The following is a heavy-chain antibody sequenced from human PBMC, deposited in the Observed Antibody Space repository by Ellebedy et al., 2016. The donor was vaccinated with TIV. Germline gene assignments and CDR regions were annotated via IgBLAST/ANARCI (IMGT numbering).Heavy chain of an antibody. CDR1: GYTFTSYG. CDR2: ISAYNGNT. V-gene: IGHV1-18*01. Sequence: AASVKVSCKASGYTFTSYGISWVRQAPGQGLEWMGWISAYNGNTNYAQKLQGRVTMTTDTSTSTAYMELRSLRYDDTAVYYCARLGRYDYVWGTPHGMDVWGQGTTVTVSS. J-gene: IGHJ6*02. CDR3: ARLGRYDYVWGTPHGMDV. D-gene: IGHD3-16*01.